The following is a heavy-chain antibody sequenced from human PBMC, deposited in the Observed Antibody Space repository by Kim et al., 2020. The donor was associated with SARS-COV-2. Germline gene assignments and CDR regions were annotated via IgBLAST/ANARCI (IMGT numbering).Heavy chain of an antibody. D-gene: IGHD3-3*01. CDR1: GFTFGDYA. CDR3: AKDKVLRVLEWSPLSGYFDY. Sequence: GGSLRLSCAASGFTFGDYAMHWVRQAPGKGLEWVSGISWNSGSIGYADSVKGRFTISRDNAKNSLYLQMNSLRAEDTALYYCAKDKVLRVLEWSPLSGYFDYWGQGTLVTVSS. J-gene: IGHJ4*02. V-gene: IGHV3-9*01. CDR2: ISWNSGSI.